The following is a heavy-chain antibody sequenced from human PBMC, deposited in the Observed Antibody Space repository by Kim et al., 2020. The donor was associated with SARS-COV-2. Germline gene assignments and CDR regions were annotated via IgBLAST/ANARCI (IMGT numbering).Heavy chain of an antibody. D-gene: IGHD2-15*01. J-gene: IGHJ4*02. V-gene: IGHV3-43*01. CDR3: AKQAVVTGSYYFDY. Sequence: GGSLRLSCAASGFTFDDYTMHWVRQAPGKGLEWVSLISWDGGSTYYADSVKGRFTISRDNSKNSLYLQMNSLRTEDTALYYCAKQAVVTGSYYFDYWGQGTLVTVSS. CDR1: GFTFDDYT. CDR2: ISWDGGST.